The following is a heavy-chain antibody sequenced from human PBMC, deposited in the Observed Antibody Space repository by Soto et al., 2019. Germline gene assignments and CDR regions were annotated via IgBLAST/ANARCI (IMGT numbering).Heavy chain of an antibody. CDR2: INGDGSRS. V-gene: IGHV3-74*03. CDR3: ARDYRNLGFDY. D-gene: IGHD7-27*01. Sequence: EVQLVESGGGLVQPGGSPRLSCAASGFTFFNYWMHWVRQAPGKGLVWVSRINGDGSRSTYADSVKGRFTISRDNAKNTLYMQMNSLRAEDTAVYFCARDYRNLGFDYWGQGALVTVSS. J-gene: IGHJ4*02. CDR1: GFTFFNYW.